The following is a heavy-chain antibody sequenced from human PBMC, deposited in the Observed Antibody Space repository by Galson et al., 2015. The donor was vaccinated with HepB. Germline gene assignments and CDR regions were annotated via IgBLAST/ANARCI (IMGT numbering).Heavy chain of an antibody. V-gene: IGHV1-69*01. Sequence: SCKASGGTFSSYAISWVRQAPGQGLEWMGGIIPIFGTANYAQKFQGRVTITADESTSTAYMELSSLRSEDTAVYYCARKGAPEYSSSRPYYYYYGMDVWGQGTTVTVSS. CDR1: GGTFSSYA. CDR2: IIPIFGTA. CDR3: ARKGAPEYSSSRPYYYYYGMDV. J-gene: IGHJ6*02. D-gene: IGHD6-6*01.